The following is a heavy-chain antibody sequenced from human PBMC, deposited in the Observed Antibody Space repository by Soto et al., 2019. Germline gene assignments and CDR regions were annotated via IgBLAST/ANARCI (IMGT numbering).Heavy chain of an antibody. J-gene: IGHJ4*02. Sequence: ASVKVSCKASGGTFSSYAISWVRQAPGQGLEWMGIINPSGGSTSYAQKFQGRVTMTRDTSTSTVYMELSSLRSEDTAVYYCARATHAEYSSSWSYWGQGTLVTVS. CDR2: INPSGGST. V-gene: IGHV1-46*01. D-gene: IGHD6-13*01. CDR1: GGTFSSYA. CDR3: ARATHAEYSSSWSY.